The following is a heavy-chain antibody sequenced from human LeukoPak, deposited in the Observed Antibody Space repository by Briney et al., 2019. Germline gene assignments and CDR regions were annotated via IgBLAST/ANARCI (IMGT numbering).Heavy chain of an antibody. CDR1: GDSVSSNSAA. CDR3: ARGSHESTWV. CDR2: TYYRSKWYY. V-gene: IGHV6-1*01. D-gene: IGHD2/OR15-2a*01. Sequence: SQTLSLTCAISGDSVSSNSAAWSWIRKSPSRGLEWLARTYYRSKWYYDYAVSLRSRITINPDPSRNQFFLQVNSVTAEDTAVYYCARGSHESTWVWGQGTPVTVSS. J-gene: IGHJ4*02.